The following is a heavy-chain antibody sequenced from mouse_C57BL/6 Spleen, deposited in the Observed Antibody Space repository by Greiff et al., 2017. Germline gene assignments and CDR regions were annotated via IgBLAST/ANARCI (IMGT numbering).Heavy chain of an antibody. CDR1: GFPFSDYG. D-gene: IGHD2-4*01. V-gene: IGHV5-17*01. J-gene: IGHJ4*01. CDR2: ISSGSSTI. Sequence: EVKLVESGGGLVKPGGSLKLSCAASGFPFSDYGMHWVRQAPEQGLVWVAYISSGSSTIYYADTVTGRVTISRDNAKNTLYLQMTSLRSEDTAMYYCARGMTTRGRDYYAMDYWGQGTSVTVSS. CDR3: ARGMTTRGRDYYAMDY.